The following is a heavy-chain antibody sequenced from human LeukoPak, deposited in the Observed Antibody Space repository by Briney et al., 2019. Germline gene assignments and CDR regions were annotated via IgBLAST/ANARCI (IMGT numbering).Heavy chain of an antibody. Sequence: SETLSLTCTVSGGSISSSSYYWGWIRQPPGKGLEWIGSIYYSGSTYYNPSLKSRVTISVDTSKNQFSLKLSSVTAADTAVYYCARVPVTRPGAFDIWGQGTMVTVSS. CDR1: GGSISSSSYY. J-gene: IGHJ3*02. D-gene: IGHD3-16*02. CDR2: IYYSGST. V-gene: IGHV4-39*01. CDR3: ARVPVTRPGAFDI.